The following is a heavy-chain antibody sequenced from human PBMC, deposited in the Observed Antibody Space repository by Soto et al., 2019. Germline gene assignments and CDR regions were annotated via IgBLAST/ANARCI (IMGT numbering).Heavy chain of an antibody. J-gene: IGHJ3*02. CDR3: ARDDHDSSGYYSKDAFDI. V-gene: IGHV4-59*01. D-gene: IGHD3-22*01. CDR2: IYYSGST. Sequence: SETLSLTCTVSGGSISSYYWSWIRQPPGKGLEWIGYIYYSGSTNYNPSLKSRVTISVDTSKNQFSLKLSSVTAADTAVYYCARDDHDSSGYYSKDAFDIWGQGTTVTVSS. CDR1: GGSISSYY.